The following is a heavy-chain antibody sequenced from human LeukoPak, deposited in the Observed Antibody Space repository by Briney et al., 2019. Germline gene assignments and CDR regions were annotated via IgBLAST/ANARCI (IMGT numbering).Heavy chain of an antibody. J-gene: IGHJ6*02. V-gene: IGHV4-59*01. CDR3: PRSFRGFSQGYYYYAMDV. CDR2: MYHSGST. Sequence: SETLSLTCTVSGGSISSYFWSWIRQSPGKGLEWIGLMYHSGSTNYNPSLKSRVIMSQDTSTNQFSLQVNSVTAADSAVYYCPRSFRGFSQGYYYYAMDVWGQGTTVTVFS. CDR1: GGSISSYF. D-gene: IGHD5-18*01.